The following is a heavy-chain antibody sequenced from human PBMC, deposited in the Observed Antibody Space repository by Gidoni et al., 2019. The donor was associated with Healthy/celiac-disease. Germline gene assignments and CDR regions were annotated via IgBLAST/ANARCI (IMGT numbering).Heavy chain of an antibody. CDR3: ARGRLRYIAAQGFDP. CDR2: INHSGST. J-gene: IGHJ5*02. Sequence: QVQLQQSGAGLLKPSETLSLTCAVYGGSFSGYYWSWIRQPPGKGLAWIGEINHSGSTNYNPSLKSRVTISVDTSKNQFSLKLSSVTAADTAVYYCARGRLRYIAAQGFDPWGQGTLVTVSS. D-gene: IGHD6-6*01. CDR1: GGSFSGYY. V-gene: IGHV4-34*01.